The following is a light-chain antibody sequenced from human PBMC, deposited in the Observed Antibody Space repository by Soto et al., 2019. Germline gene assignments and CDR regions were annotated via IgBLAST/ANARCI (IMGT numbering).Light chain of an antibody. Sequence: IQMTQSPSSLSASVGDRVTITCQASQDIGNYLNWYQQRPGKAPKLLIYAASNLQSGVPARFSGSGSGTDFTLTISSLQPEDFATYYCLQKYFYPFTFGPGTKVDIK. CDR3: LQKYFYPFT. V-gene: IGKV1-6*01. J-gene: IGKJ3*01. CDR1: QDIGNY. CDR2: AAS.